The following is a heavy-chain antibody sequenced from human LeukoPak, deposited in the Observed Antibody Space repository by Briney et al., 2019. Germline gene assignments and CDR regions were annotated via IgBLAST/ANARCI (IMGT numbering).Heavy chain of an antibody. J-gene: IGHJ4*02. Sequence: GGSLRLSCAASGFTFSSYWMRWVRQAPGKGLEWVANIKQDGSEKNYVDSVKGRFTISRDNAKNSLYLQMNSLRAEDTAVYYCARGTRYSYGPFDYWGQGTLVTVSS. D-gene: IGHD5-18*01. V-gene: IGHV3-7*03. CDR3: ARGTRYSYGPFDY. CDR2: IKQDGSEK. CDR1: GFTFSSYW.